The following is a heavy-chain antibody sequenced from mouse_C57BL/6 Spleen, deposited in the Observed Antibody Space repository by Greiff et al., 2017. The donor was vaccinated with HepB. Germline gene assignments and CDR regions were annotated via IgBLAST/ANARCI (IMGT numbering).Heavy chain of an antibody. CDR1: GYTFTSYW. CDR3: ARIGNLRGYFDV. V-gene: IGHV1-50*01. J-gene: IGHJ1*03. D-gene: IGHD1-1*01. CDR2: IDPSDSYT. Sequence: QVHVKQPGAELVKPGASVKLSCKASGYTFTSYWMQWVKQRPGQGLEWIGEIDPSDSYTNYNQKFKGKATLTVDTSSSTAYMQLSSLTSEDSAVYYCARIGNLRGYFDVWGTGTTVTVSS.